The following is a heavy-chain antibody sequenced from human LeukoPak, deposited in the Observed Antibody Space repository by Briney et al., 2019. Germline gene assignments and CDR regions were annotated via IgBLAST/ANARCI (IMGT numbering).Heavy chain of an antibody. V-gene: IGHV4-30-2*01. CDR1: GGSISSGGYS. CDR2: IYHSGST. J-gene: IGHJ5*02. CDR3: ARALTMVRGGDNWFDP. D-gene: IGHD3-10*01. Sequence: SETLSPTCAVSGGSISSGGYSWSWIRQPPGKGLEWIGYIYHSGSTYYNPFLKSRVTISVDRSKNQFSLKLSSVTAADTAVYYCARALTMVRGGDNWFDPWGQGTLVTVSS.